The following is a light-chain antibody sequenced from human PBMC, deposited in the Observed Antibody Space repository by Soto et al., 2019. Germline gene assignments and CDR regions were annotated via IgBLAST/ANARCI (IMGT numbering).Light chain of an antibody. CDR3: TSQTSSNAWV. Sequence: QSALTQPASVSGSPGQSITISCTGTSSDVGGYNYVSWYQQHPGKVPKLMIYEVTHRPSGVSNRFSGSKSGNTASLTISGLQAEDEADYYCTSQTSSNAWVFGGGTKLTVL. CDR1: SSDVGGYNY. J-gene: IGLJ3*02. CDR2: EVT. V-gene: IGLV2-14*01.